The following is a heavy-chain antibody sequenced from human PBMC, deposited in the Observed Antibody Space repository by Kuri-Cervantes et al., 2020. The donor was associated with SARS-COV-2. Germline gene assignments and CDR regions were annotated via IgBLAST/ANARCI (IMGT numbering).Heavy chain of an antibody. Sequence: GSLRLSCTDSGGSISSYYWSWIRQPPGKGLEWIGYIYYSGSTNYNPSLKSRVTISVDTSKNQFSLKLSSVTAADTAVYYCARVSAETIFGVVTTAAWFDPWGQGTLVTVSS. J-gene: IGHJ5*02. V-gene: IGHV4-59*01. CDR3: ARVSAETIFGVVTTAAWFDP. D-gene: IGHD3-3*01. CDR1: GGSISSYY. CDR2: IYYSGST.